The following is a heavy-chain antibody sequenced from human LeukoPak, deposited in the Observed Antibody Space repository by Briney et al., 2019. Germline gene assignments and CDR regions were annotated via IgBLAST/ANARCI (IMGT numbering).Heavy chain of an antibody. D-gene: IGHD6-13*01. J-gene: IGHJ4*01. Sequence: SQTLSLTCAISGDSVSSNSAAWNWIRQSPSRGLEWLGRTYYRSKWYTDFAVSVKSRITINPDTSKNQFSLQLSSVTPEDTAIYYCARVYSSWSPSLSVLHYFDSWGKGAWSPSPQ. CDR3: ARVYSSWSPSLSVLHYFDS. CDR1: GDSVSSNSAA. V-gene: IGHV6-1*01. CDR2: TYYRSKWYT.